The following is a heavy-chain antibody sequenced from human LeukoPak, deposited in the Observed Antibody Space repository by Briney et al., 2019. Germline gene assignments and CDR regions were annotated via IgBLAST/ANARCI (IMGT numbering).Heavy chain of an antibody. Sequence: SVKVSCKASGGTFSSYAISWVRQAPGQGLEWMGRIIPIFGTANCAQKFQGRVTITTDESTSAAYMELSSLRSEDTAVYYCARDAMVRGVRFSFDPWGQGTLVTVSS. CDR2: IIPIFGTA. D-gene: IGHD3-10*01. CDR1: GGTFSSYA. J-gene: IGHJ5*02. CDR3: ARDAMVRGVRFSFDP. V-gene: IGHV1-69*05.